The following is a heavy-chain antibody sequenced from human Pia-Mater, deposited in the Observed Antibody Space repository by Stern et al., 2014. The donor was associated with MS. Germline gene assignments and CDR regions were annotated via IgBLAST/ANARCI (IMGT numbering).Heavy chain of an antibody. CDR3: GREVALTAGLLGF. Sequence: EAQLVESGAEVKKPGESLKIACKGSGYSFSSYWIAWVRQMPGKGLEWMGMIFPSDSETRYSPSFEGQVTISVDKSTSTAYLHWSSLKASDTARYYCGREVALTAGLLGFWGQGTQVIVS. V-gene: IGHV5-51*01. CDR2: IFPSDSET. J-gene: IGHJ4*02. CDR1: GYSFSSYW. D-gene: IGHD3-22*01.